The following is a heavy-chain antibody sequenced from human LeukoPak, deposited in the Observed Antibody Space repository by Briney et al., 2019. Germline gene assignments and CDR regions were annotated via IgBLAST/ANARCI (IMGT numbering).Heavy chain of an antibody. CDR1: GYTFSRYY. J-gene: IGHJ4*02. D-gene: IGHD3-22*01. Sequence: GASVKVSCKTSGYTFSRYYMHWVRQAPGQGLEWMGWISAYNGNTNYAQKLQGRVTMTTDTSTSTAYMELRSLRSDDTAVYYCARVIEYYDSSGAFDYWGQGTLVTVSS. CDR3: ARVIEYYDSSGAFDY. V-gene: IGHV1-18*04. CDR2: ISAYNGNT.